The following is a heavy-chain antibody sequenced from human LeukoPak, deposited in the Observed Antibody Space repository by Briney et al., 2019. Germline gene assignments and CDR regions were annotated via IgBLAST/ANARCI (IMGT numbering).Heavy chain of an antibody. Sequence: ASVKVSCKASGGTFSSYAISWVRQAPGQGLEWMGRINPDSGGTNYAQKFQGRVTMTRDTSITTVYMELSGLRSDDTAVYYCATYKTFDWLLDYWGQGALVTVSS. D-gene: IGHD3-9*01. CDR1: GGTFSSYA. CDR3: ATYKTFDWLLDY. J-gene: IGHJ4*02. CDR2: INPDSGGT. V-gene: IGHV1-2*06.